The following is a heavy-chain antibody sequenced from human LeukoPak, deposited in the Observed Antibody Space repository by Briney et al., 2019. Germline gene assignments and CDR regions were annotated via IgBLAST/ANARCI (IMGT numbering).Heavy chain of an antibody. J-gene: IGHJ4*02. CDR2: IRYDGSNK. V-gene: IGHV3-30*02. D-gene: IGHD2-2*01. CDR3: AKEEGPRCSTSCPIDY. CDR1: GFTFSSYG. Sequence: GGSLRLSCAASGFTFSSYGMHWVRQAPGKGLEWVAFIRYDGSNKYYADSVKGRFTISRDNSKNTLYLQMNSLRAEDTAVYYCAKEEGPRCSTSCPIDYWGQGTLVTVSS.